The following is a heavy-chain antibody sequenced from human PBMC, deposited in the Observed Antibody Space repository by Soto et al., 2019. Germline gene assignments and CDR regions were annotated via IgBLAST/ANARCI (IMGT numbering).Heavy chain of an antibody. CDR2: IGVGSGNT. Sequence: QMQLVQSGPEVKKPGTSVKVSCKASGFTFTSSAVQWVRQARGQRLEWIGWIGVGSGNTNYAQKFQERVTITRDMSKSTAYMELSSLRSEDTAVYYCAADLDTAMLVFWGQGTLVTVSS. D-gene: IGHD5-18*01. CDR1: GFTFTSSA. J-gene: IGHJ4*02. CDR3: AADLDTAMLVF. V-gene: IGHV1-58*01.